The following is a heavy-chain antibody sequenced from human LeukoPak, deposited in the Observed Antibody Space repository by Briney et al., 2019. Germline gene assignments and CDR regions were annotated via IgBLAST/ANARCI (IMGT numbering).Heavy chain of an antibody. D-gene: IGHD3-3*01. CDR1: GFTFSSYN. J-gene: IGHJ4*02. CDR2: ISDSSTTI. V-gene: IGHV3-48*01. Sequence: GGSLRLSCAASGFTFSSYNMNWVRQAPGKGLEWVSYISDSSTTIYYADSVKGRFTISRDNAKNSPYLQMNSLRAEDTAVYYCARDRGGAYDFWSGYYTGYFDYWGQGTLVPVSS. CDR3: ARDRGGAYDFWSGYYTGYFDY.